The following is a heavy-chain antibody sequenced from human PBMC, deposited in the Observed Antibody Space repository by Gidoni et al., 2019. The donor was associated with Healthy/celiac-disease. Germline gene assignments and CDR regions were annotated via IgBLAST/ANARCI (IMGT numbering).Heavy chain of an antibody. D-gene: IGHD2-2*02. CDR2: IWYDGSNK. Sequence: GKGLEWVAVIWYDGSNKYYADSVKGRFTISRDNSKNTLYLQMNSLRAEDTAVYYCAREIPDTYYFDYWGQGTLVTVSS. J-gene: IGHJ4*02. CDR3: AREIPDTYYFDY. V-gene: IGHV3-33*01.